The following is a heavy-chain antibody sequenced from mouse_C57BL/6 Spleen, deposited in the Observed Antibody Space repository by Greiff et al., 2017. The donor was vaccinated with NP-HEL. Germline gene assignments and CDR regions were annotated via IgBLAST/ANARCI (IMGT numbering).Heavy chain of an antibody. V-gene: IGHV1-69*01. CDR3: ARNEGAYHSNRGYFDV. Sequence: QVQLQQPGAELVMPGASVKLSCKASGYTFTSYWMHWVKQRPGQGLEWIGEIDPSDSYTNYNQKFKGKSTLTVDKSSSTAYMQLSSLTSEDSAVYYCARNEGAYHSNRGYFDVWGTGTTVTVSS. CDR2: IDPSDSYT. CDR1: GYTFTSYW. J-gene: IGHJ1*03. D-gene: IGHD2-5*01.